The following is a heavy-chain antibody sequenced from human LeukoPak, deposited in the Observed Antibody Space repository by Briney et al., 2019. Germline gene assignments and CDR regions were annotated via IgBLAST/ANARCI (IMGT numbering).Heavy chain of an antibody. CDR3: ARDQEAYCSSTSCYEYYYYMDV. CDR1: GVSISSTTYY. Sequence: PSETLSLTCTVSGVSISSTTYYWGWIRQPPGKGLEWIGTIYYSGTTRYNPSLKSRVAISVDTSKNQFSLKLSSVTAADTAVYYCARDQEAYCSSTSCYEYYYYMDVWGKGTTVTISS. D-gene: IGHD2-2*01. V-gene: IGHV4-39*02. J-gene: IGHJ6*03. CDR2: IYYSGTT.